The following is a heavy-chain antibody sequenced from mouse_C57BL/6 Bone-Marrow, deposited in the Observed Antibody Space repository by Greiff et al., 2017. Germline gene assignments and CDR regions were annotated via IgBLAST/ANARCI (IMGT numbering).Heavy chain of an antibody. D-gene: IGHD1-1*01. CDR1: GYTFTSYW. V-gene: IGHV1-59*01. CDR2: IDPSDSYT. Sequence: QVQLQQPGAELVRPGTSVKLSCKASGYTFTSYWMHWVKQRPGQGLEWIGVIDPSDSYTNYNQKFKGKATLTVDTSSSTAYMQLSSRTSEDAAVYYYARYYYGSGYDAYWGQGTLVTVSA. J-gene: IGHJ3*01. CDR3: ARYYYGSGYDAY.